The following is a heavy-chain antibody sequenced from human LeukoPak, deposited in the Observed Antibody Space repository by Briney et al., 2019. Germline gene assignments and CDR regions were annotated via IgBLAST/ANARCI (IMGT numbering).Heavy chain of an antibody. D-gene: IGHD6-19*01. CDR3: ARALGSGWSQRE. Sequence: SETLSLTCAVSGGPISSSNWWSWVRQPPGKGLEWIGEIYHSGSTNYNPSLKSRVTISVDKSKNQFSLKLSSVTAADTAVYYCARALGSGWSQREWGQGTLVTVSS. CDR2: IYHSGST. J-gene: IGHJ4*02. V-gene: IGHV4-4*02. CDR1: GGPISSSNW.